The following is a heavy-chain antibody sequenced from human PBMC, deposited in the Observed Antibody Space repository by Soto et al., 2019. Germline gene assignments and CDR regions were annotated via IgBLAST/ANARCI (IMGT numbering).Heavy chain of an antibody. CDR2: INAGNGNT. CDR1: GYTFTSYA. CDR3: ARDRIPARSGGSCRWFDP. V-gene: IGHV1-3*01. D-gene: IGHD2-15*01. Sequence: GASVKVSCKASGYTFTSYAMHWVRQAPGQRLEWMGWINAGNGNTKYSQKFQGRVTITRDTSASTAYMELSSLRSEDTAVYYCARDRIPARSGGSCRWFDPWGQGTLVTVSS. J-gene: IGHJ5*02.